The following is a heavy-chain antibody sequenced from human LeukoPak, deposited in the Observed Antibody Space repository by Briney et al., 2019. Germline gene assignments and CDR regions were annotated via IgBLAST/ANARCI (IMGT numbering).Heavy chain of an antibody. CDR3: AKSRRPYGDYGTPFDY. D-gene: IGHD4-17*01. CDR1: GFTFSSYA. V-gene: IGHV3-23*01. Sequence: PGGSLRLSCAASGFTFSSYAMSWVRQAPGKGLEWVSAISGSGGSTYHADSVKGRFTISRDNSKNTLYLQMNSLRAEDTAVYYCAKSRRPYGDYGTPFDYWGQGTLVTVSS. J-gene: IGHJ4*02. CDR2: ISGSGGST.